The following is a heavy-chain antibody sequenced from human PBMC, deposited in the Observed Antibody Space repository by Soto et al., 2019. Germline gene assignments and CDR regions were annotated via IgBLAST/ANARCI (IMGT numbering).Heavy chain of an antibody. Sequence: ASVKVSCKASGYDFTAYDINWVRQASGQGLEWMGWMNPINGATGSARRFQGRVSMTRNTATGTAYLELTSLRSDDTAVYYCGRGPSPRAPAGGTPFYYAMDVWGQGTTVTVS. CDR1: GYDFTAYD. D-gene: IGHD6-13*01. J-gene: IGHJ6*02. CDR3: GRGPSPRAPAGGTPFYYAMDV. CDR2: MNPINGAT. V-gene: IGHV1-8*02.